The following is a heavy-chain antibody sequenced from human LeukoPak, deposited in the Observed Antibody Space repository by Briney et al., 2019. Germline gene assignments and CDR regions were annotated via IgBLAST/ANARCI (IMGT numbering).Heavy chain of an antibody. V-gene: IGHV1-3*03. CDR3: ARGEGRWLQWYYFDY. J-gene: IGHJ4*03. CDR2: INAGNGNT. CDR1: GYTFTSYA. D-gene: IGHD5-24*01. Sequence: ASVKVSCKASGYTFTSYAMHWVRQAPGQRLEWMGWINAGNGNTKYSQEFQGRVTITRDTSASTAYMELSSLRSEDMAVYYCARGEGRWLQWYYFDYWGQGTMVTVSS.